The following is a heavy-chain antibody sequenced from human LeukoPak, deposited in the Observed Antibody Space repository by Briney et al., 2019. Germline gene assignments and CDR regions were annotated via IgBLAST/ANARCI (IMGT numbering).Heavy chain of an antibody. Sequence: SETLSLTCTVSGGSISSGSYYWSWIRQPAGKGLEWIGRIYTSGSTNYNPSPKSRVTISVDTSKNQFSLKLSSVTAADTAVYYCARDFRYDDFWSGYYGNNWFDPWGQGTLVTVSS. CDR1: GGSISSGSYY. D-gene: IGHD3-3*01. J-gene: IGHJ5*02. CDR3: ARDFRYDDFWSGYYGNNWFDP. CDR2: IYTSGST. V-gene: IGHV4-61*02.